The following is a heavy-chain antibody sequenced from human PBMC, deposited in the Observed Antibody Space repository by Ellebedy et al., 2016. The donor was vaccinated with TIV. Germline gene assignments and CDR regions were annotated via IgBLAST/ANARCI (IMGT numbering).Heavy chain of an antibody. V-gene: IGHV3-7*01. CDR1: GFTFRSYW. D-gene: IGHD6-19*01. CDR2: MKHDGSES. Sequence: GEPLKISXAASGFTFRSYWMSWVRQAPGKGLEWVTSMKHDGSESYYVDSVKGRFTISRDNAKNSLYLQMSSLRAEDTAVYYCARASSGAYVFHFDYWGQGTLVTVSS. CDR3: ARASSGAYVFHFDY. J-gene: IGHJ4*02.